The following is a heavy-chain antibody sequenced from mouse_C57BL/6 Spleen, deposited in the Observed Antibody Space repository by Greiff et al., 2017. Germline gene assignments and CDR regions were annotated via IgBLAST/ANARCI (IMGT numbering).Heavy chain of an antibody. Sequence: QVQLKQPGAELVKPGASVKVSCKASGYTFTSYWMHWVKQRPGQGLEWIGRIHPSDSDTNYNQKFKGKATLTVDKSSSTAYMQLSSLTSEDSAVYYCADSSGYGYYAMDYWGQGTSVTVSS. CDR3: ADSSGYGYYAMDY. D-gene: IGHD3-2*02. V-gene: IGHV1-74*01. CDR1: GYTFTSYW. J-gene: IGHJ4*01. CDR2: IHPSDSDT.